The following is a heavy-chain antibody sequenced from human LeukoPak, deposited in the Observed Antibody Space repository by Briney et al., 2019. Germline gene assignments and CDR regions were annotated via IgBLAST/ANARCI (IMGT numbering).Heavy chain of an antibody. CDR3: VRDNAYKFDY. Sequence: GGSLRLSCAVSGFTFSSYWMNWVRQVPGKGLVWVSHINTFGTTATYADSVKGRFTISRDNVNNTLYLQMNSLRVEDTAVYYCVRDNAYKFDYWGQGTLVTVSS. CDR1: GFTFSSYW. D-gene: IGHD5-24*01. CDR2: INTFGTTA. V-gene: IGHV3-74*01. J-gene: IGHJ4*02.